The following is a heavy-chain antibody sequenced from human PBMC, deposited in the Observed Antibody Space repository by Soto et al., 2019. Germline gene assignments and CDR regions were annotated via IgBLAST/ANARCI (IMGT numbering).Heavy chain of an antibody. CDR1: GFTFSSYA. D-gene: IGHD2-15*01. V-gene: IGHV3-30-3*01. CDR3: ARDRGYCSGGSCRGYYYYGMDV. Sequence: GGSLRLSCAASGFTFSSYAMHWVRQAPGKGLEWVAVISYDGSNKYYADSVKGRFTISRDNSKNTLYLQMNSLRAEDTAVYYRARDRGYCSGGSCRGYYYYGMDVWGQGTTVTVSS. CDR2: ISYDGSNK. J-gene: IGHJ6*02.